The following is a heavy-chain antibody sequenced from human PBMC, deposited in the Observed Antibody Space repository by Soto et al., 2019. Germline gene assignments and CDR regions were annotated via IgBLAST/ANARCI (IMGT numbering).Heavy chain of an antibody. CDR1: GGTFSSYA. V-gene: IGHV1-69*01. J-gene: IGHJ6*02. CDR2: IIPIFGTA. CDR3: ARDLEVVAAAGGYYYYGMDV. Sequence: QVQLVQSGAEVKKPGSSVKVSYKASGGTFSSYAISWVRQAPGQGLEWMGGIIPIFGTANYAQKFQGRVTITADESTSTAYMELSSLRSEDTAVYYCARDLEVVAAAGGYYYYGMDVWGQGTTVTVSS. D-gene: IGHD6-13*01.